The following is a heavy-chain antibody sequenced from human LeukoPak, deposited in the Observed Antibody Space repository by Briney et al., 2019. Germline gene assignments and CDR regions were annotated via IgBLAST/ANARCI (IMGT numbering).Heavy chain of an antibody. CDR2: IDWDDDE. CDR3: ARTTTGATGTYNFDS. V-gene: IGHV2-70*11. Sequence: SGPALVKPTQTLIQTCPFPGFSLTTGAMSVTWIRQPPGKALAWLARIDWDDDEYYSISLKTRLTISKDTTKNQVVLTMTNMAPVDTATYFCARTTTGATGTYNFDSWGQGTLVTVSS. J-gene: IGHJ4*02. CDR1: GFSLTTGAMS. D-gene: IGHD1-26*01.